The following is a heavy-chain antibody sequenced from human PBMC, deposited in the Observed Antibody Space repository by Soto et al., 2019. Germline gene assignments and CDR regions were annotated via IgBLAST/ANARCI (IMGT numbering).Heavy chain of an antibody. CDR2: IRSKANSYAT. CDR1: GFTFSGSA. CDR3: TDTNLGYCSGGSCKPDV. V-gene: IGHV3-73*02. Sequence: EVQLVESGGGLVQPGGSLKLSCAASGFTFSGSAMHWVRQASGKGLEWVGRIRSKANSYATAYAASVKGRFTISRDDSKNTAYLQMNSLKTEDTAVYYCTDTNLGYCSGGSCKPDVWGQGTTVTVSS. D-gene: IGHD2-15*01. J-gene: IGHJ6*02.